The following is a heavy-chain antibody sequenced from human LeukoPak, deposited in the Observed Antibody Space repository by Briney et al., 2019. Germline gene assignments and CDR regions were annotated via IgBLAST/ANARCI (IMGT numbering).Heavy chain of an antibody. D-gene: IGHD3-9*01. CDR1: GFTFRSYA. Sequence: PGGSLRLSCEASGFTFRSYAMSWVRQAPGKGLEWVSSISSSSSYIYYADSVKGRFTISRDNAKNSLYLQMNSLRAEDTAVYYCARDPTRYFDWLLPDNWFDPWGQGTLVTVSS. CDR2: ISSSSSYI. V-gene: IGHV3-21*01. CDR3: ARDPTRYFDWLLPDNWFDP. J-gene: IGHJ5*02.